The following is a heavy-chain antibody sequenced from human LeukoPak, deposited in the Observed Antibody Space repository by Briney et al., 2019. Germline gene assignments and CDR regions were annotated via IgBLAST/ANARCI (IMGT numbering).Heavy chain of an antibody. CDR3: AKSYCSGGSCFFDY. V-gene: IGHV3-21*04. J-gene: IGHJ4*02. D-gene: IGHD2-15*01. CDR1: GFSFISYS. CDR2: ISSSSDYR. Sequence: GGSLRLSCAASGFSFISYSMNWVRQAPGKGLEWVSSISSSSDYRYHADSVKGRFTISRDNAKNSLYLQMNSLRAEDMALYYCAKSYCSGGSCFFDYWGQGTLVTVSS.